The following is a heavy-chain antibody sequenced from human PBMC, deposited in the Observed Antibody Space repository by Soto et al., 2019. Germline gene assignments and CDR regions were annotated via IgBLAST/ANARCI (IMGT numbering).Heavy chain of an antibody. J-gene: IGHJ4*02. CDR1: GGSLSTNL. V-gene: IGHV1-69*06. CDR3: ARRDSGGFFRFFDS. Sequence: SVKVSCNASGGSLSTNLISWVRQAPGQGLEWMGGTGSGTGPGNNAQKFQGRLTVTADKSTSTVYMELTNLSSEDTAVYYCARRDSGGFFRFFDSWGQGTLVTVSS. D-gene: IGHD2-15*01. CDR2: TGSGTGPG.